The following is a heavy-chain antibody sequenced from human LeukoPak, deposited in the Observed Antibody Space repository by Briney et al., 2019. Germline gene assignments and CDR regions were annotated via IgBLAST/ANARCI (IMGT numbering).Heavy chain of an antibody. D-gene: IGHD6-19*01. CDR3: AQQRLLLGAFDI. J-gene: IGHJ3*02. CDR1: GFTFSSYA. CDR2: ISGDGGRT. V-gene: IGHV3-23*01. Sequence: GGSLRLSCAASGFTFSSYAISWVRQAPGKGLEWVSTISGDGGRTYYADSVRGRFTIFRDISRDTLYLLMNSLSADDTAVYYCAQQRLLLGAFDIWGQGTMVTVSS.